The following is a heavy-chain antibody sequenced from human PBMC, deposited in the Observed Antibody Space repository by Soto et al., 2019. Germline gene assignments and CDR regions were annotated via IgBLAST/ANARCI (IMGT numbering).Heavy chain of an antibody. CDR3: AKGIAAAGTPNWFDP. Sequence: GGSLRLSCAASGFTFSSYGMHWVRQAPGKGLEWVAVISYDGSNKYYADSVKGRFTISRDNSKNTLYLQMNSLRAEDTAVYYCAKGIAAAGTPNWFDPWGQGTLVTVSS. J-gene: IGHJ5*02. CDR2: ISYDGSNK. CDR1: GFTFSSYG. D-gene: IGHD6-13*01. V-gene: IGHV3-30*18.